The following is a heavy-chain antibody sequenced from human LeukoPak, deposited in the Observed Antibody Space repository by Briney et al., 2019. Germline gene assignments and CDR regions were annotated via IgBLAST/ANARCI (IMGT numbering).Heavy chain of an antibody. Sequence: YPGGSLRLSCAASGFTFDDYAMHWVRQAPGKGLEWVSLISWDGGSTYYADSVKGRFTISRDNSKNSLYLQMNSLRAEDTALYYCAKGGIAAAESYFYYYYMDVWGKGTRVTVSS. CDR1: GFTFDDYA. D-gene: IGHD6-13*01. V-gene: IGHV3-43D*03. CDR2: ISWDGGST. J-gene: IGHJ6*03. CDR3: AKGGIAAAESYFYYYYMDV.